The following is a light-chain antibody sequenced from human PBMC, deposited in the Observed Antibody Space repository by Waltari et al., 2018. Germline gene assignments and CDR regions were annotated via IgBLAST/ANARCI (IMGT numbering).Light chain of an antibody. Sequence: QSALTQPASVSGTPGQSITISCTGTSSDVGNYYLVSWYQQNPGKAPKLLVCEVIKRPSGVSSRFSGSKSGNTASLTISGLQAEDEADYYCCSYAGLGTYVFGSGTKVTVL. V-gene: IGLV2-23*02. CDR3: CSYAGLGTYV. J-gene: IGLJ1*01. CDR2: EVI. CDR1: SSDVGNYYL.